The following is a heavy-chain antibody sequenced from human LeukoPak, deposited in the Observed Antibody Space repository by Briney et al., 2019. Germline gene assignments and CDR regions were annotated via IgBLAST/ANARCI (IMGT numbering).Heavy chain of an antibody. CDR3: AKGVAARPINWFDP. J-gene: IGHJ5*02. D-gene: IGHD6-6*01. V-gene: IGHV3-48*01. CDR2: ISSSSSTI. Sequence: PGGSLRLSCAASGFTFSSYSMNWVRQAPGKGLEWVSYISSSSSTIYYADSVKGRFTISRDNSKNTLYLQMNSLRAEDTAVYYCAKGVAARPINWFDPWGQGTLVTVSS. CDR1: GFTFSSYS.